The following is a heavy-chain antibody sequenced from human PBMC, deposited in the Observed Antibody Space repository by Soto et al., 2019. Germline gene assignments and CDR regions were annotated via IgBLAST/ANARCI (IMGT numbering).Heavy chain of an antibody. V-gene: IGHV3-33*01. CDR1: GFTFSSYG. D-gene: IGHD6-13*01. CDR2: IWYDGSNK. CDR3: ARGATYSSSTFDY. Sequence: GGSLRLSCAASGFTFSSYGMHWVRQAPGKGLEWVAVIWYDGSNKYYADSVKGRFTISRDNSKNTLYLQMNSLRAEDTAVYYCARGATYSSSTFDYWGQGTLVTVSS. J-gene: IGHJ4*02.